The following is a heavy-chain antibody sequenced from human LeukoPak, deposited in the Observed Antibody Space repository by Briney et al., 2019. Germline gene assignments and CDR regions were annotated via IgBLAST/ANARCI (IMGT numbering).Heavy chain of an antibody. D-gene: IGHD6-19*01. CDR3: ARLGGGSGWPMYYFDY. CDR2: IYYSGST. V-gene: IGHV4-59*08. CDR1: GGSISSYY. J-gene: IGHJ4*02. Sequence: SETLSLTCTVSGGSISSYYWSWIRQPPGKGLEWIGYIYYSGSTNYNPSLKSRVTISVDTSKNQFSLKLSSVTAADTAVYYCARLGGGSGWPMYYFDYWGQGTLVTVSS.